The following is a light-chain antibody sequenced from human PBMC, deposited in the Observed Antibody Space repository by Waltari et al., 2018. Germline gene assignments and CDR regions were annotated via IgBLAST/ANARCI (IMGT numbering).Light chain of an antibody. CDR3: QQYNSYPYT. CDR2: KAS. CDR1: QSISSW. V-gene: IGKV1-5*03. J-gene: IGKJ2*01. Sequence: IQMPQSPSTLSASAGDRVTIPRRASQSISSWLAWYQQKPGKAPKLLIYKASSLESGVPSRFNGSGSGTEFTLAISSLQPDDLATYYCQQYNSYPYTFGQGTKLEIK.